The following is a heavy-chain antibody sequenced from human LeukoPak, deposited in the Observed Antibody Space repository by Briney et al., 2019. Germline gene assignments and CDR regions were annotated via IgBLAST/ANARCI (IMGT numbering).Heavy chain of an antibody. V-gene: IGHV3-21*01. CDR2: ISSSSSYI. CDR3: ARAFPLDYYGSGSPSNWFDP. J-gene: IGHJ5*02. Sequence: GGSLRLSCAASGFTFSSYSMNWVRQAPGKGLEWVSSISSSSSYIYYADSVKGRFTISRDNAKNSLYLQMNSLRAEDTAVYYCARAFPLDYYGSGSPSNWFDPWGQGTLVTVSS. D-gene: IGHD3-10*01. CDR1: GFTFSSYS.